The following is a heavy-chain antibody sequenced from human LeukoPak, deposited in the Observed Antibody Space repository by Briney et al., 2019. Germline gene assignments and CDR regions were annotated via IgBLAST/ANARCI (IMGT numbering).Heavy chain of an antibody. CDR2: INSDGKMT. Sequence: GGSLRLSCAVSGFIFRTDWMHWLRQVPGKGLVWVSRINSDGKMTTYADSVKGRFTISRDNAKNTLYLQMNSLRAEDTAVYYCASLLRGWGQGTLVTVSS. D-gene: IGHD2/OR15-2a*01. J-gene: IGHJ4*02. CDR1: GFIFRTDW. CDR3: ASLLRG. V-gene: IGHV3-74*01.